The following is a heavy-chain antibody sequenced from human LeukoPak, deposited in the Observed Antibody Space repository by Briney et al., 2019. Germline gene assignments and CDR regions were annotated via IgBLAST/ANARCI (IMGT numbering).Heavy chain of an antibody. CDR2: VDPEDGET. Sequence: GASVKVSCKVSGYTFTDYYMHWVQQAPGKGLERMGLVDPEDGETIYAEKFQGRVTITADTSTDTAYMELSSLRSEDTAVYYCATAGGWGLPFDYWGQGTLVTVSS. CDR1: GYTFTDYY. J-gene: IGHJ4*02. D-gene: IGHD1-26*01. CDR3: ATAGGWGLPFDY. V-gene: IGHV1-69-2*01.